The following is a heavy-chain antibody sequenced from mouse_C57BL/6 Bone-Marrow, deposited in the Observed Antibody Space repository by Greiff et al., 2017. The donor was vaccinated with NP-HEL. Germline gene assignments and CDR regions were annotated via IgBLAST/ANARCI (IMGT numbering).Heavy chain of an antibody. CDR1: GYTFTSYG. V-gene: IGHV1-81*01. D-gene: IGHD1-1*01. Sequence: QVQLQQSGAELARPGASVKLSCKASGYTFTSYGISWVKQRTGQGLEWIGEIYPRSGNTYYNEKFKGKATLTADKSSSTAYMELRSLTSEDSAVYFCARRGSITTVVDLDYWGQGTTLTVSS. CDR2: IYPRSGNT. CDR3: ARRGSITTVVDLDY. J-gene: IGHJ2*01.